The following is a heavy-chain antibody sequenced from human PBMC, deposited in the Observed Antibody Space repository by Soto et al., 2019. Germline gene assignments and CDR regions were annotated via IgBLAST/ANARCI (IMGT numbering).Heavy chain of an antibody. CDR3: ATSSDWSPLLDY. CDR1: RSTFTNFY. CDR2: INNGGGT. Sequence: ASVKVSCKASRSTFTNFYLHWVRQAPGQRPEWMGWINNGGGTIYAQKFQGRLTMTRDTSITTAYMELSRLSSDDTAFYYCATSSDWSPLLDYWGQGXLVTVSS. D-gene: IGHD6-19*01. V-gene: IGHV1-2*02. J-gene: IGHJ4*02.